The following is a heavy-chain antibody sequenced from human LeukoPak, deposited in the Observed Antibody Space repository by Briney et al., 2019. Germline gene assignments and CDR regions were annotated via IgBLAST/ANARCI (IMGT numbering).Heavy chain of an antibody. Sequence: ASVKVSCKASGYTFTGYYMHWVRQAPGQGLEWMGWIDPNSGGTNYAQKFQGRVTMTRDTSISTAYMELSRLRSDDTAVYYCAREIRAAAGSFDYWGQGTLVTVSS. CDR3: AREIRAAAGSFDY. V-gene: IGHV1-2*02. D-gene: IGHD6-13*01. J-gene: IGHJ4*02. CDR2: IDPNSGGT. CDR1: GYTFTGYY.